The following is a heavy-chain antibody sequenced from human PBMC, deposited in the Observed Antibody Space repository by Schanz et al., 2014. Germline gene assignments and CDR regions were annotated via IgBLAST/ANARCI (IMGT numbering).Heavy chain of an antibody. CDR3: ARATYYHVSGSYYGNFDS. V-gene: IGHV3-74*03. CDR1: GFTFSSYW. Sequence: EVQLVESGGGLVKPGGSLRLSCAASGFTFSSYWMHWVRQAPGKGLVWVSRINSDDTTKTYADSVKGRFTISRDNGEDTTYLQMNSLGAEDTAVYYCARATYYHVSGSYYGNFDSWGQGTLVTVSS. D-gene: IGHD3-10*01. J-gene: IGHJ4*02. CDR2: INSDDTTK.